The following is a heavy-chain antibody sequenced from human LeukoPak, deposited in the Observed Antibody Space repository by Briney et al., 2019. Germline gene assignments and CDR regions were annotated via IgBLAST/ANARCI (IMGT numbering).Heavy chain of an antibody. J-gene: IGHJ5*02. Sequence: LPGGSLRLSCAASGFTFSSYAMSWVRQAPGKGLEWVSAISGSGGSTYYADSVKGRFTISRDNSKNALYLQMNSLRAEDTAVYYCATSDYGGNLGWFDPWGQGTLVTVSS. V-gene: IGHV3-23*01. D-gene: IGHD4-23*01. CDR2: ISGSGGST. CDR3: ATSDYGGNLGWFDP. CDR1: GFTFSSYA.